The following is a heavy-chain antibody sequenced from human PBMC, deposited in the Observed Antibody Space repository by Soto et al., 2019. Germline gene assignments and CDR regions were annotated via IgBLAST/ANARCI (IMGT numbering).Heavy chain of an antibody. J-gene: IGHJ6*02. Sequence: GASVKVSCKASGYTFTNYHIHWVRQAPGHGLQWMGVINPSSGGTSYAQKFRGRLSVTWDTSTSTVYWELSSLTSDDTAVYYCARARAPVTNYYSYAMDVWGQGTTVTV. V-gene: IGHV1-46*01. CDR1: GYTFTNYH. CDR2: INPSSGGT. CDR3: ARARAPVTNYYSYAMDV. D-gene: IGHD1-26*01.